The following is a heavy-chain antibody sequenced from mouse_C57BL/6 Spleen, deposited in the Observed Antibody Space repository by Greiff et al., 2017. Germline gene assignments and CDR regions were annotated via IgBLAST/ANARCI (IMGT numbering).Heavy chain of an antibody. CDR1: GFNIKDYY. V-gene: IGHV14-2*01. D-gene: IGHD1-1*01. CDR3: ARVTTVVEGGYFDY. CDR2: IDPEDGDT. J-gene: IGHJ2*01. Sequence: VQLQQSGAELVKPGASVKLSCTASGFNIKDYYMHWVKQRTEQGLEWIGRIDPEDGDTKYAPKFQGKATITADTSSNTADLQRSSLTSEDTAVYYCARVTTVVEGGYFDYWGQGTTLTVSS.